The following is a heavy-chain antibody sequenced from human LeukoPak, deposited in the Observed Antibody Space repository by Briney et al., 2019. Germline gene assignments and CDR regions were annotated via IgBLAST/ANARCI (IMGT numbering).Heavy chain of an antibody. CDR2: IYPGDSGT. Sequence: GESLQISCKGSGYSFTSYWIGWVRQMPGKGLEWMGIIYPGDSGTRYSPSFQGQVTISADKSISTAYLQWSSLKASDTAMYYCARVSYCSSTSCYFDYWGQGTLVTVSS. V-gene: IGHV5-51*01. D-gene: IGHD2-2*01. CDR1: GYSFTSYW. J-gene: IGHJ4*02. CDR3: ARVSYCSSTSCYFDY.